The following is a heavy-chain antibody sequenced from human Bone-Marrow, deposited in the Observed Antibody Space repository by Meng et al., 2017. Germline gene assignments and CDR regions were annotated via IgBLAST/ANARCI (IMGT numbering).Heavy chain of an antibody. CDR2: INWNGGST. CDR3: ARGIRLLWFGELTFDY. Sequence: GESLKISCAASGFTFDDYTMHWVRQAPGKGLEWVSGINWNGGSTGYADSVKGRFTISRDNAKNSLYLQMNSLRAEDTAVYYCARGIRLLWFGELTFDYWGQGTLVTVSS. CDR1: GFTFDDYT. V-gene: IGHV3-20*04. J-gene: IGHJ4*02. D-gene: IGHD3-10*01.